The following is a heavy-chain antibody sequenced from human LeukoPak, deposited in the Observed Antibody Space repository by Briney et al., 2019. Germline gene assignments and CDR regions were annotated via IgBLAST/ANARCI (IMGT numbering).Heavy chain of an antibody. V-gene: IGHV3-48*01. D-gene: IGHD3-10*01. CDR3: ARDYGSGSYYP. J-gene: IGHJ5*02. CDR1: GFTFSSYT. Sequence: GGSLRLSCAASGFTFSSYTMNWVRQPPGKGLEWVSNIGTSSTTIYYADSVKGRFTISRDNSKNTLYLQMNSLRAEDTAVYYCARDYGSGSYYPWGQGTLVTVSS. CDR2: IGTSSTTI.